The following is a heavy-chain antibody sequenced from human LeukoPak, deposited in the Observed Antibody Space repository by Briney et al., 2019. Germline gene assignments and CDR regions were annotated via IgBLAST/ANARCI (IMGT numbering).Heavy chain of an antibody. D-gene: IGHD3-3*01. CDR1: GGSTSSYY. J-gene: IGHJ3*02. CDR2: IYYSGST. CDR3: ARPRGVVDAFDI. V-gene: IGHV4-59*01. Sequence: SETLSLTCTVSGGSTSSYYWSWIRQPPGKGLEWIGYIYYSGSTNYNPSLKSRVTISVDTSKNQFSLKLSSVTAADTAVYYCARPRGVVDAFDIWGQGTMVTVSS.